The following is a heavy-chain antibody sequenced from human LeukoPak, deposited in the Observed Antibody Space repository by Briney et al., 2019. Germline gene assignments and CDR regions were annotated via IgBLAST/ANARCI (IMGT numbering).Heavy chain of an antibody. CDR2: INQGGSAK. CDR1: GFTFSNYW. CDR3: GRGEGFLVDH. J-gene: IGHJ4*02. V-gene: IGHV3-7*01. D-gene: IGHD3-3*01. Sequence: GGSLRLSCAASGFTFSNYWMTWVRQAPGKGLEWVANINQGGSAKNHGDSVKGRFTISRDDAKNSVFLQMNSLRAEDTAVYYCGRGEGFLVDHWGQGTLVTVSS.